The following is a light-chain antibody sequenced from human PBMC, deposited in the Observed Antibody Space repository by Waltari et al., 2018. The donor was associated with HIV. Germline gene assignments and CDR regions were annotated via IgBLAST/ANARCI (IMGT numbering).Light chain of an antibody. V-gene: IGLV1-44*01. CDR1: SSNIGSNS. CDR2: STN. Sequence: QSVLPPPPSASGPPRQRVTFSCSGGSSNIGSNSVHWYQQLPGTAPRLLLYSTNQRPSRVPDRFSGSKSGTSASLAISGLQSEDEADYYCATWDDTLNGVIFGGGTKLTVL. J-gene: IGLJ2*01. CDR3: ATWDDTLNGVI.